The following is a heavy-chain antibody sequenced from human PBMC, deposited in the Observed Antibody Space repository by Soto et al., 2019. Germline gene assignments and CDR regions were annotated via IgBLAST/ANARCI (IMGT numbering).Heavy chain of an antibody. Sequence: ASVKVSCKASGYTFSDYYIHCVRQAPGQGLEWMGWINPNSGGTKYAPKFQGGVTMTRDTSITTAYMELSRLRSGDTAVYYCAREPATAKPEGVDFWGQGTLVTVSS. J-gene: IGHJ4*02. CDR3: AREPATAKPEGVDF. V-gene: IGHV1-2*02. CDR2: INPNSGGT. CDR1: GYTFSDYY. D-gene: IGHD1-1*01.